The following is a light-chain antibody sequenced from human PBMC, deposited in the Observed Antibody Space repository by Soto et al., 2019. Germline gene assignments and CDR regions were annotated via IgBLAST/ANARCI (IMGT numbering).Light chain of an antibody. Sequence: QSVLTQPASVSGSPGQSITISCTGTSSYVGGYNFVSWYQQHPDKAPKLMIYDVTNRPSGVSNRFSGSKSGNTASLTISGLQAEDEADYYRSSYTSISTYVFGTGTKVTVL. J-gene: IGLJ1*01. CDR3: SSYTSISTYV. CDR2: DVT. V-gene: IGLV2-14*01. CDR1: SSYVGGYNF.